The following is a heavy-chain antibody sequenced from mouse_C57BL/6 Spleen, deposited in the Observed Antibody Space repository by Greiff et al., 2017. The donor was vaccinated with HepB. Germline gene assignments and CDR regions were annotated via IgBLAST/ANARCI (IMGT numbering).Heavy chain of an antibody. D-gene: IGHD2-3*01. J-gene: IGHJ3*01. CDR2: IYPGNSDT. V-gene: IGHV1-5*01. CDR1: GYTFTSYW. Sequence: EVQLQESGTVLARPGASVKMSCKTSGYTFTSYWMHWVKQRPGQGLEWIGAIYPGNSDTSYNQKFKGKAKLTAVTSASTAYMELSSLTNEDSAVYYCTRYDGSNTFSWFAYWGQGTLVTVSA. CDR3: TRYDGSNTFSWFAY.